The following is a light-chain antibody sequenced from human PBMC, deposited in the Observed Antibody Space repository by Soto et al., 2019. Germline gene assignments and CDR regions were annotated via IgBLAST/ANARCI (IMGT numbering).Light chain of an antibody. V-gene: IGKV1-39*01. CDR1: QSISSY. CDR2: AAS. CDR3: QQSYRTLYT. Sequence: DIPMTQSPSSLSASVGDRVTITCRASQSISSYLNWYQQKPGKAPKLLIYAASSLQSGVPSRFSGSVSGTDFTLTISSLQPVYFVTYYCQQSYRTLYTFGQGTMLEIK. J-gene: IGKJ2*01.